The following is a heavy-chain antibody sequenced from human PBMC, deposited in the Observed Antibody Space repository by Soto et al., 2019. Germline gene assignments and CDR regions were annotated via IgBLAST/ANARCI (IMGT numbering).Heavy chain of an antibody. D-gene: IGHD3-3*01. CDR1: GFTFSSYW. Sequence: GGSLRLSCAASGFTFSSYWMHWVRQAPGKGLVWVSRINSDGSSTSYADSVKGRFTISRDNAKNTLYLQMNSLRAEDTAVYYCAKLGRSLRFLEWFRKHPIDYWGQGTLVTVSS. CDR2: INSDGSST. CDR3: AKLGRSLRFLEWFRKHPIDY. J-gene: IGHJ4*02. V-gene: IGHV3-74*01.